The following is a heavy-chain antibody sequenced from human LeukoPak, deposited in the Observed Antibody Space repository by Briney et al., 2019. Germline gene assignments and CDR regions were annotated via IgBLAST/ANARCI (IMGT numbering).Heavy chain of an antibody. Sequence: ASVKVSCKASGYTFTSYGISWVRQAPGQGLEWMGWISAHNGDTKYAQKVQDRVTMTTDTSTSTAYMELRSLRSDDTAVYYCARGSDDILTGYFYWGQGTRVTVSS. CDR3: ARGSDDILTGYFY. J-gene: IGHJ4*02. D-gene: IGHD3-9*01. V-gene: IGHV1-18*01. CDR1: GYTFTSYG. CDR2: ISAHNGDT.